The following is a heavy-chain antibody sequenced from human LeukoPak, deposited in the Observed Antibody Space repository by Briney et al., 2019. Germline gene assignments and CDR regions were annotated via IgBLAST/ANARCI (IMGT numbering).Heavy chain of an antibody. V-gene: IGHV3-23*01. CDR3: ATYYVWGSYDY. CDR1: GFTFSSYA. CDR2: ISGSGGST. Sequence: GGSLRLSCAASGFTFSSYAMSWVRQAPGKRLEWVSAISGSGGSTYYADSVKGRFTISRDNSKNTLYLQMNSLRAEDTAVYYCATYYVWGSYDYWGQGTLVTVSS. J-gene: IGHJ4*02. D-gene: IGHD3-16*01.